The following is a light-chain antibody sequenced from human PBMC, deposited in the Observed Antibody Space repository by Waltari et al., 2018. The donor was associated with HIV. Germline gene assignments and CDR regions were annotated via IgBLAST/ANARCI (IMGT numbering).Light chain of an antibody. CDR2: GDD. V-gene: IGLV1-44*01. Sequence: QSVLTQPPSASGTPGQRVTISCSGSSSHIGSNSVNWYQQLPGTAPTLLIYGDDQRTSGVPDRFYGSKSGTSASLAISGPQSEDEAVYFCAAWDDSLNGYVFGAGTKVTVL. J-gene: IGLJ1*01. CDR1: SSHIGSNS. CDR3: AAWDDSLNGYV.